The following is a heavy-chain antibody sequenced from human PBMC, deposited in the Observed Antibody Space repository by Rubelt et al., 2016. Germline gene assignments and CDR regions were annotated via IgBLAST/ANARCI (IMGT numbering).Heavy chain of an antibody. D-gene: IGHD5-18*01. Sequence: EVQLVESGGGLVQPGGSLRLSCAASGFTFSSYWMHWVRQAPGKGLVWVSVIYSGGNTYYADSVKGRFTISRHNSKNTLYLQMNSLRAEDTAVYYCARARTSYDDACDIWGQGTMVTVSS. V-gene: IGHV3-53*04. J-gene: IGHJ3*02. CDR2: IYSGGNT. CDR3: ARARTSYDDACDI. CDR1: GFTFSSYW.